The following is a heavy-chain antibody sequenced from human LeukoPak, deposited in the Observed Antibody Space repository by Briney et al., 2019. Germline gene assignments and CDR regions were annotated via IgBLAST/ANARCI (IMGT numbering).Heavy chain of an antibody. J-gene: IGHJ3*02. D-gene: IGHD3-9*01. V-gene: IGHV1-18*01. Sequence: ASVKVSCKASGYSFTSYGISWVRQAPGQGLEWMGWISAYNGNTNYAQKLQGRVTMTTDTSTSTAYMELRSLRSDDTAVYYCASDGYDILTGWGAFDIWGQGTMVTVSS. CDR3: ASDGYDILTGWGAFDI. CDR2: ISAYNGNT. CDR1: GYSFTSYG.